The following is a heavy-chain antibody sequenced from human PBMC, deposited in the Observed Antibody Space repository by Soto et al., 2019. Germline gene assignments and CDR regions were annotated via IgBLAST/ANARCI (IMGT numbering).Heavy chain of an antibody. V-gene: IGHV4-61*01. J-gene: IGHJ6*02. D-gene: IGHD2-15*01. CDR1: GASMTGASMSSYY. CDR2: MYYIGST. Sequence: TETLSLTCTVSGASMTGASMSSYYWSCIRQPPGNGLEWIGYMYYIGSTDYNPSLKSRVTISVDTSNNQFSLKLNSVTSADTAVYYCARASISGGNSASHYAMDVWGQGTTVTVSS. CDR3: ARASISGGNSASHYAMDV.